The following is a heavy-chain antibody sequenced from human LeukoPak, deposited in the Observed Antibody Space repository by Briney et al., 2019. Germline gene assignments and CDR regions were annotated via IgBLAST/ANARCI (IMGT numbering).Heavy chain of an antibody. Sequence: PSETLSLTCTVSGGSISSYYWSWVRQPPGEGLEWIGYIYYSGSTIYNPSLKSRVTISVDTSKNQFSVKLSSVTAADTAVYYCARGSSYYDSSGYFSYFDYGGQGTLVTVSS. V-gene: IGHV4-59*08. D-gene: IGHD3-22*01. CDR1: GGSISSYY. J-gene: IGHJ4*02. CDR2: IYYSGST. CDR3: ARGSSYYDSSGYFSYFDY.